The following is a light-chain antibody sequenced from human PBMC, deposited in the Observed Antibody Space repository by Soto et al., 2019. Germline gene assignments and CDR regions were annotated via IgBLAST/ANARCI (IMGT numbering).Light chain of an antibody. CDR3: QQYNSPPIT. V-gene: IGKV1-5*01. Sequence: DIQMTQSPSTLSASVGDRVTITCRASQSISSWLAWYQQKPGKAPKLLIYDASSLESGVPSRFSGSGSGTEFTLTISSLQPDDFATYYCQQYNSPPITFGPGTKVDIK. J-gene: IGKJ3*01. CDR2: DAS. CDR1: QSISSW.